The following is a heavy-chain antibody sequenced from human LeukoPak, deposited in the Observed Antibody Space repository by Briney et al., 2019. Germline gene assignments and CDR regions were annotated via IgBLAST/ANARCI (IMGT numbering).Heavy chain of an antibody. J-gene: IGHJ4*02. CDR3: ARLRWATTYFDY. Sequence: GESLKISCKGSGYQFSNYWIAWVRQMPGKGLEWMGIIYPGDSDTRYSPSFQGQVTISADKSVSTASLQWSSLKASDTGFYYCARLRWATTYFDYWGQGPLVTVSS. V-gene: IGHV5-51*01. D-gene: IGHD5-24*01. CDR2: IYPGDSDT. CDR1: GYQFSNYW.